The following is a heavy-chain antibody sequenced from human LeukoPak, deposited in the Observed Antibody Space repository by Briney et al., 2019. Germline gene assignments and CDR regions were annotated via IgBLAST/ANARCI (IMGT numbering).Heavy chain of an antibody. Sequence: ASVKVSCKASGYTFTSYGISWVRQAPGQGLEWMGWISAYNGNTNYAQKLQGRVTMTTDTSTSTAYMELRSLRSDDTAVYYCARAREMATIFGTFDYWGQGTLVTVSS. D-gene: IGHD5-24*01. CDR2: ISAYNGNT. J-gene: IGHJ4*02. CDR1: GYTFTSYG. V-gene: IGHV1-18*01. CDR3: ARAREMATIFGTFDY.